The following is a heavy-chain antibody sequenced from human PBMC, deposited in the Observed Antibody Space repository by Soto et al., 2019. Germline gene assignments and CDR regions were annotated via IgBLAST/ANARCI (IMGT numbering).Heavy chain of an antibody. CDR2: IKTNIDGGRI. CDR3: TTNSVTNFYYYGMEV. CDR1: GFTFSNGW. Sequence: EVQLVESGGGLVKPGGSLRLSCEGSGFTFSNGWMTWVRQAPGKGLEWVGRIKTNIDGGRIDYAAPVKGRFTISRDDSKITLYLQMNSLKTEDTAVYYCTTNSVTNFYYYGMEVWGLGTTVTVSS. V-gene: IGHV3-15*01. J-gene: IGHJ6*02.